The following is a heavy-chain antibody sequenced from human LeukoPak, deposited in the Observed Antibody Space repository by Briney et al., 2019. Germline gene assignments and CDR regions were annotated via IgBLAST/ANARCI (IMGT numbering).Heavy chain of an antibody. CDR2: ISGSGGST. Sequence: GVSLGLLCAASGLTFSSYAMLCVRQASGKGREWGSAISGSGGSTYYADSGKGQFTISRDNSKNTMYLQMNSLRAEDTAVYYCATLGLDGSSWYKRPYYFDYWGQGTLVTVSS. V-gene: IGHV3-23*01. CDR3: ATLGLDGSSWYKRPYYFDY. D-gene: IGHD6-13*01. J-gene: IGHJ4*02. CDR1: GLTFSSYA.